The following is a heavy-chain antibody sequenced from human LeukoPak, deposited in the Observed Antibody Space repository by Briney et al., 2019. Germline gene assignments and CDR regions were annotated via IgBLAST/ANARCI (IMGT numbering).Heavy chain of an antibody. Sequence: SQTLSLTCTVSGVSISSGSYYWSWIRQPAGKGLEWIGRIYTSGSTNYNPSLKSRVTISVDTSKNQFSLKLSSVTAADTAVYYCARHMATNGGFDYWGQGTLVTVSS. D-gene: IGHD5-24*01. J-gene: IGHJ4*02. CDR1: GVSISSGSYY. V-gene: IGHV4-61*02. CDR3: ARHMATNGGFDY. CDR2: IYTSGST.